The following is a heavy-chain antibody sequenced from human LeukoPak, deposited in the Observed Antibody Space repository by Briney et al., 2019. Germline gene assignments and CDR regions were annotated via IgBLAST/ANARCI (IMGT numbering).Heavy chain of an antibody. D-gene: IGHD3-22*01. V-gene: IGHV3-74*03. J-gene: IGHJ4*02. CDR3: ARDKSEYDSSGRGDY. Sequence: PGGSLRLSCAASGFAFSSYWMHWVRQVPGKGLVWLSRINGDGSYTKYADSVKGRFTISRDNAQNTLFLQTNSLSAEDTAVYLCARDKSEYDSSGRGDYWGQGTLVTVSS. CDR1: GFAFSSYW. CDR2: INGDGSYT.